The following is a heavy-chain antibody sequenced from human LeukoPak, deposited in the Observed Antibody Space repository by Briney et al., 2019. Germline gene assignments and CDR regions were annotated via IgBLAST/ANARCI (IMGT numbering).Heavy chain of an antibody. Sequence: SETLSLTCTVSGGSISSYYWSWIRQPPVKGLEWIGYIYYSGSTNYNPSLKSRVTISVDTSKNQFSLKLSSVTAADTAVYYCARNKYCSSTSCSQSFDYWGQGTLVIVSS. D-gene: IGHD2-2*01. J-gene: IGHJ4*02. V-gene: IGHV4-59*08. CDR1: GGSISSYY. CDR2: IYYSGST. CDR3: ARNKYCSSTSCSQSFDY.